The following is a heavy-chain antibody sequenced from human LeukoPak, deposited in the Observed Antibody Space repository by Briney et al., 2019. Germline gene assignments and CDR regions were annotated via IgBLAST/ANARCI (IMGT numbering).Heavy chain of an antibody. Sequence: GGSLRLSCAASGFTVSSNYMSWVRQAPGKGLEWVSVIYSGGSTYYADSVKGRFTISRDNSKNTLYLQMNSLRAEDTAVYYCYSNYYDSSGYYRDYWGQGTLVTVSS. D-gene: IGHD3-22*01. CDR2: IYSGGST. V-gene: IGHV3-66*01. J-gene: IGHJ4*02. CDR3: YSNYYDSSGYYRDY. CDR1: GFTVSSNY.